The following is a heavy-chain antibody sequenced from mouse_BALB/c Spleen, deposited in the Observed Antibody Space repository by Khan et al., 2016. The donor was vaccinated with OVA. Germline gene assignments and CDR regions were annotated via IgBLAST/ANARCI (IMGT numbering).Heavy chain of an antibody. D-gene: IGHD1-1*01. CDR3: ASPLYYYGYAMDY. CDR1: GPSLTNYG. Sequence: QVQLQQSGPGLVQPSQSLSITCTVSGPSLTNYGIHWVRQSPGRGLEWLGVIWSGGTTDYNAPFISRLSIIKDNSKRQVFFKMNSLQANDTAIYYCASPLYYYGYAMDYWGQGTSVTVSS. J-gene: IGHJ4*01. CDR2: IWSGGTT. V-gene: IGHV2-2*02.